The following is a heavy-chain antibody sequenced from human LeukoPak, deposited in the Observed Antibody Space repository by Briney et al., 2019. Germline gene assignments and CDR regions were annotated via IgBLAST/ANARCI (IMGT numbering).Heavy chain of an antibody. V-gene: IGHV3-30-3*01. D-gene: IGHD5-18*01. Sequence: GGSLRLSCAASGFTFSSYAMHWVRQAPGKGLEWVAVISYDGSNKYYADSVKGRFTISRDNSKNTLYLQMNSLRAEDTAVYYCARPRNTYEAGSFDYWGQGTLVTVSS. CDR3: ARPRNTYEAGSFDY. J-gene: IGHJ4*02. CDR1: GFTFSSYA. CDR2: ISYDGSNK.